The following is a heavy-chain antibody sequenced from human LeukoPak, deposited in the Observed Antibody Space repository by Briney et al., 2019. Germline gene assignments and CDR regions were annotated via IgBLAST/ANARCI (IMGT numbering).Heavy chain of an antibody. CDR2: ISGSGGST. CDR1: GFTFSSYA. V-gene: IGHV3-23*01. J-gene: IGHJ4*02. Sequence: PGGSLRLSCAASGFTFSSYAMSWVRQAPGKGLEWVSAISGSGGSTYYADSVKGRFTISRDNSKNTLYLQMNSLRAEDTAVYYCAKKKGGRFLEWLYNYFDYWGQGTLVTVSS. CDR3: AKKKGGRFLEWLYNYFDY. D-gene: IGHD3-3*01.